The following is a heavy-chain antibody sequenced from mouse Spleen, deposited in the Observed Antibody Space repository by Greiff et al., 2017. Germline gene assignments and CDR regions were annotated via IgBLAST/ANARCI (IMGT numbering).Heavy chain of an antibody. CDR1: GFNIKDTY. J-gene: IGHJ4*01. CDR2: IDPANGNT. V-gene: IGHV14-3*02. CDR3: VRDYRYGYAMDY. D-gene: IGHD2-14*01. Sequence: EVQLQQSGAELVKPGASVKLSCTASGFNIKDTYMHWVKQRPEQGLEWIGRIDPANGNTKYDPKFQGKATITADTSSNTAYLQLSSLTSEDTAVYYCVRDYRYGYAMDYWGQGTSVTVSS.